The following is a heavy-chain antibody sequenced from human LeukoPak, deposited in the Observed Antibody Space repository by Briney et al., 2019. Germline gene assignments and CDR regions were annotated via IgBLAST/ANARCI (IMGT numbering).Heavy chain of an antibody. J-gene: IGHJ4*02. CDR2: IYHSGST. V-gene: IGHV4-38-2*01. D-gene: IGHD4-17*01. CDR1: GCSISSGYY. CDR3: AREMTTVTTTIDY. Sequence: SETLSLTCAVSGCSISSGYYWGWIRQPPGKGLEWIGSIYHSGSTYYNPSLKSRVTISVDTSKNQFSLKLSSVTAADTAVYCCAREMTTVTTTIDYWGQGTLVTVSS.